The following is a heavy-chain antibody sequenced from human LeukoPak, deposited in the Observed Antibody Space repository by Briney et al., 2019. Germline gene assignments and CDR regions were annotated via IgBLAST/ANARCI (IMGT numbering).Heavy chain of an antibody. V-gene: IGHV1-18*01. CDR1: GYTFTSYG. D-gene: IGHD1-26*01. CDR2: ISAYNGNT. CDR3: ARAGGYSGSYYYYYYYMDV. Sequence: ASVKVSCKASGYTFTSYGISRVRQAPGQGLEWMGWISAYNGNTNYAQKLQGRVTMTTDTSTSTAYMELRSLRSDDTAVYYCARAGGYSGSYYYYYYYMDVWGKGTTVTVSS. J-gene: IGHJ6*03.